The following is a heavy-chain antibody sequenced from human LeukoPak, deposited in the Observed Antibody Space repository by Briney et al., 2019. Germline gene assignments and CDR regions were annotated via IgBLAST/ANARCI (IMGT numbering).Heavy chain of an antibody. J-gene: IGHJ4*02. D-gene: IGHD3-16*01. Sequence: SETLSLTCTVSGVSINNYYWSWIRQPPGKGLEWIGYIYYSGSTNYSPSLKSRGTISVDTSKNQFSLKLSSVTAADTAVYYCARLDSIHLITYWGQGTLVTVSS. CDR3: ARLDSIHLITY. V-gene: IGHV4-59*08. CDR1: GVSINNYY. CDR2: IYYSGST.